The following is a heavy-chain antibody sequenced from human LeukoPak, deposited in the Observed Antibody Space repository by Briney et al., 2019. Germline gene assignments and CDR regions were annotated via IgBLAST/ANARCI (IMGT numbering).Heavy chain of an antibody. D-gene: IGHD1-26*01. CDR1: GFTFSSYE. V-gene: IGHV3-48*03. CDR2: NSGSGSTI. Sequence: GGSLRLSCAASGFTFSSYEMNWVRQAPGKGLEWVSYNSGSGSTIYYADSVKGRFTISRDNAKNSLYLQMNSLRAEDTAVYYCARDRRVGASSFDYWGQGTLVTVSS. CDR3: ARDRRVGASSFDY. J-gene: IGHJ4*02.